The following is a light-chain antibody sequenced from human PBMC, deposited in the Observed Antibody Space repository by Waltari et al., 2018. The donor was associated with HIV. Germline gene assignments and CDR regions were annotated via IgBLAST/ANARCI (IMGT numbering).Light chain of an antibody. V-gene: IGKV3-11*01. CDR1: QSVSSY. CDR2: DAS. Sequence: EIVLTQSPATLSLSPGERATLSCRASQSVSSYLAWYQQRPGQAPRLLIYDASNRATGIPARFSGSGSGTDFTLTISSPEPEDFAVYYCQQRSNWPPWTFGQGTKVEI. CDR3: QQRSNWPPWT. J-gene: IGKJ1*01.